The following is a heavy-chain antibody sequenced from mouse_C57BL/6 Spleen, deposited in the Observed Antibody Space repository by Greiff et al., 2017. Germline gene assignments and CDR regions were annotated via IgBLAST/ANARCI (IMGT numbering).Heavy chain of an antibody. D-gene: IGHD1-1*01. CDR2: IHPNSGST. Sequence: VQLQQPGAELVKPGASVKLSCKASGYTFTSYWMHWVKQRPGQGLEWIGMIHPNSGSTNYNEKFKSKATLTVDKSSSTAYMQLSSLTSEDSAVYYWARKEFYYYGSSYEGAMDYWGQGTSVTVSS. V-gene: IGHV1-64*01. J-gene: IGHJ4*01. CDR3: ARKEFYYYGSSYEGAMDY. CDR1: GYTFTSYW.